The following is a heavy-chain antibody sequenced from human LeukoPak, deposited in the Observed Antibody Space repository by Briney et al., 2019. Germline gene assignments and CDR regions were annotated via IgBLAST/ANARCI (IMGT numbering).Heavy chain of an antibody. CDR1: GFTFSNYE. J-gene: IGHJ6*02. CDR2: ISSSSSTI. CDR3: ARAFEAGAWFGMDV. V-gene: IGHV3-48*02. D-gene: IGHD3-9*01. Sequence: GGSLRLSCAASGFTFSNYEMNWVRQAPGKGLEWVSYISSSSSTIYYADSVKGRFTISRDNAKNSLYLQMNGLRDEDTAVYYCARAFEAGAWFGMDVWGQGTTVTASS.